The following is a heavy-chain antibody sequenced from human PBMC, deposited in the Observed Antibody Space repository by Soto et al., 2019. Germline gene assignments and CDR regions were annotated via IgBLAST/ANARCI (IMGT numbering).Heavy chain of an antibody. CDR3: AREGYYGSGSYNF. CDR2: ISAHNGNT. D-gene: IGHD3-10*01. CDR1: GYTFTSNG. V-gene: IGHV1-18*01. Sequence: GASVKVTCKDSGYTFTSNGSRWVRQAPGQRLEWMGWISAHNGNTNYAQKLQGRVTMTTDTSTSTAYMEVRGLRSDDTAMYYCAREGYYGSGSYNFWGQGTPVTVSS. J-gene: IGHJ4*02.